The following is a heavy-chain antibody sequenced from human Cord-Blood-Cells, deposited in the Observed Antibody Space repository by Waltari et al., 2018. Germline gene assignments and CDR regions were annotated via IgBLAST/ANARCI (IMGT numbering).Heavy chain of an antibody. V-gene: IGHV1-69*10. CDR3: ASRPYYYGSVSYYCVDP. D-gene: IGHD3-10*01. Sequence: QVQLVQSGAEVKKPGSSVKVSCKASGGTFSSYAISWVRQAPGQGLEWMGGIITILGIANYEQKFQGRVTITADKSTSTAYMELSSLRSEDTAVDYCASRPYYYGSVSYYCVDPWGQGTLVTVSS. J-gene: IGHJ5*02. CDR2: IITILGIA. CDR1: GGTFSSYA.